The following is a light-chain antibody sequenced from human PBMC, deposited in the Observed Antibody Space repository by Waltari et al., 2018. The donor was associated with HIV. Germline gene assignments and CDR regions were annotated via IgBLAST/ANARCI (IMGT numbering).Light chain of an antibody. CDR2: DDD. Sequence: SYELTQAPSESAAPGQSARISCGGFNIGSKSVTWLQQRAGQAPVLLLFDDDDRPSGIPEGCSGANAVSAPTATLTITRVEPGDEADYYGLVWDHHSDHWVIGGGTKLTVL. V-gene: IGLV3-21*02. CDR3: LVWDHHSDHWV. CDR1: NIGSKS. J-gene: IGLJ3*02.